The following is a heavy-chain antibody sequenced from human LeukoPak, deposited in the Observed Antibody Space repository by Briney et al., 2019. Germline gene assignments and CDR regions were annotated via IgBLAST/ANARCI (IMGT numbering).Heavy chain of an antibody. CDR2: INPNSGGT. V-gene: IGHV1-2*02. Sequence: ASVKVSCKASGYTFTGYYMHWVRQAPGQGLEWMGWINPNSGGTNYAQKFQGRVTMTRDTSISTAYMELNRLRPDDTAVYYCARGGSVETGEVYYFDYWGQGTLVTVSS. D-gene: IGHD7-27*01. CDR3: ARGGSVETGEVYYFDY. CDR1: GYTFTGYY. J-gene: IGHJ4*02.